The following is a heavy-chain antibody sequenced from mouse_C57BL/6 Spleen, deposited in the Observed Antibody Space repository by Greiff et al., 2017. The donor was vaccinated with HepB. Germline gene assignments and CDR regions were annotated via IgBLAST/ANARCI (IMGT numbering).Heavy chain of an antibody. Sequence: QVQLQQPGAELVMPGASVKLSCKASGYTFTSYWMHWVKQRPGQGLEWIGEIDPSDSYTNYNQKFKGKSTLTVDKSSSTAYMQLSSLTSVDSAVYYCASRTIYYWYFDFWGTGTTVTVSS. CDR1: GYTFTSYW. D-gene: IGHD1-1*01. V-gene: IGHV1-69*01. J-gene: IGHJ1*03. CDR3: ASRTIYYWYFDF. CDR2: IDPSDSYT.